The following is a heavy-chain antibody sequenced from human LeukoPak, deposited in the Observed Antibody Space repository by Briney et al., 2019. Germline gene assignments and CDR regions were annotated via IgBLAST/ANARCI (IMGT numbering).Heavy chain of an antibody. CDR2: TKEDGSGS. CDR3: AKGGVVGTRYYFDS. CDR1: GFSFSYYW. J-gene: IGHJ4*02. Sequence: GGSLRLSCAATGFSFSYYWMSWVRQAPGKGLEWVANTKEDGSGSSYVDSVKGRFTISRDNAKNSLYLQMNSLRAEDTAVYYCAKGGVVGTRYYFDSWGQGTLVTVSS. V-gene: IGHV3-7*01. D-gene: IGHD2-15*01.